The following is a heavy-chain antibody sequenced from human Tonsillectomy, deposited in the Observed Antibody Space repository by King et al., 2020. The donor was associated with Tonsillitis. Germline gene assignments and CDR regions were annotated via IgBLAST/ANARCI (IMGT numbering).Heavy chain of an antibody. CDR3: ARGHGDWFFDL. CDR2: ISTYNGET. V-gene: IGHV1-18*04. J-gene: IGHJ2*01. Sequence: VQLVQSGAEVKKPGASVKVSCKASGYTFITYGINWVRQAPGQGLECMGWISTYNGETDYAQKFQGRVTLTTNTSTSTVYMELRSLRSDDTAVYYCARGHGDWFFDLWGRGNLVTVSS. D-gene: IGHD3-10*01. CDR1: GYTFITYG.